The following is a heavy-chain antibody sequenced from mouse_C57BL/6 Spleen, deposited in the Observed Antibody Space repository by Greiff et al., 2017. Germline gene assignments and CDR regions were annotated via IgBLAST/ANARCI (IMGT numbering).Heavy chain of an antibody. J-gene: IGHJ4*01. CDR1: GYTFTSYW. D-gene: IGHD4-1*01. CDR3: ARRLTGRAMDY. Sequence: QVQLQQPGAELVKPGASVKLSCKASGYTFTSYWMHWVKQRPGQGLEWIGMIHPNSGSTNYNEKFKSKATLTVDKSSSTAYMQLSSLTSEDSAVYYCARRLTGRAMDYWGQGTSVTVSS. CDR2: IHPNSGST. V-gene: IGHV1-64*01.